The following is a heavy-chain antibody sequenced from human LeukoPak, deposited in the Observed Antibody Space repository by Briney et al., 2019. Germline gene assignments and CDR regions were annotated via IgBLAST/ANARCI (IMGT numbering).Heavy chain of an antibody. CDR1: GFTFSSYE. V-gene: IGHV3-48*03. J-gene: IGHJ4*02. D-gene: IGHD6-6*01. CDR2: IRSSGSTI. CDR3: ARDSGVTGRPYYSDY. Sequence: PGGSLRLSCVVSGFTFSSYEMNWVRQVPGKGLEWIAYIRSSGSTIYYADSVKGRFIISRDNAKNSLYLQMDSLRAEDTGLYYCARDSGVTGRPYYSDYWGQGTLAAVSS.